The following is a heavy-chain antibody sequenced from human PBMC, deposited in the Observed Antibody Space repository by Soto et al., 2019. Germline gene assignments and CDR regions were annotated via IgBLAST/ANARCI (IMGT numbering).Heavy chain of an antibody. CDR2: LRYDGSNK. V-gene: IGHV3-33*01. CDR1: GFRFSGFG. Sequence: QVQLVESGGGVVQPGRSVRLSCAASGFRFSGFGMHWVRQAPGKGLEWVAILRYDGSNKYYADSVKGRFTISRDNSQNTLYLQMDSLRVEDTAVYYCARDGVGATTFYGYFDYWGQGILVTVSS. D-gene: IGHD1-26*01. J-gene: IGHJ4*02. CDR3: ARDGVGATTFYGYFDY.